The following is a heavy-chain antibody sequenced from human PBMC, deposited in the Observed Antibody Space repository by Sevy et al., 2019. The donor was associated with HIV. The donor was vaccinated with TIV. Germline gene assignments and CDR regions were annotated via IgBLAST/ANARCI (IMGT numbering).Heavy chain of an antibody. CDR3: ARRSGSYFDF. D-gene: IGHD1-26*01. CDR2: IYPGDSGS. Sequence: GESLKISCKGSGYSFTSYWIGWVRQMPGKGLEWMGVIYPGDSGSRYSPSFQGQVTISADKSIHTAYLQWSSLKASDTAMYYCARRSGSYFDFWGQGTLVTVSS. V-gene: IGHV5-51*01. CDR1: GYSFTSYW. J-gene: IGHJ4*02.